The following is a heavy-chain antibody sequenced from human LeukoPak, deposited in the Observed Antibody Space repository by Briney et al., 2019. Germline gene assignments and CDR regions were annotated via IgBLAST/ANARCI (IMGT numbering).Heavy chain of an antibody. CDR3: ASTTVVTSNAFDI. J-gene: IGHJ3*02. Sequence: KPSQTLSLTCAVSGGSISSGGYSWSWIRQPPGKGLKWIGYIYHSGSTYYNPSLKSRVTISVDRSKNQFSLKLSSVTAADTAVYYCASTTVVTSNAFDIWGQGTMVTVSS. V-gene: IGHV4-30-2*01. CDR1: GGSISSGGYS. D-gene: IGHD4-23*01. CDR2: IYHSGST.